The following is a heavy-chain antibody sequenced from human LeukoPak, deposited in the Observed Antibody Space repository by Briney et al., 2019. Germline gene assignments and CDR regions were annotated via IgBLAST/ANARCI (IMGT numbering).Heavy chain of an antibody. CDR1: GFTFSSYA. CDR2: ISYDGSNK. V-gene: IGHV3-30*04. Sequence: GGSLRLSCAASGFTFSSYAMHWVRQAPGKGLEWVAVISYDGSNKYYADSVKGRFTISRDNSKNTLYLQMNSLRAEDTAVYYCAKLPRDSSGYQNPGFDYWGQGTLVTVSS. D-gene: IGHD3-22*01. J-gene: IGHJ4*02. CDR3: AKLPRDSSGYQNPGFDY.